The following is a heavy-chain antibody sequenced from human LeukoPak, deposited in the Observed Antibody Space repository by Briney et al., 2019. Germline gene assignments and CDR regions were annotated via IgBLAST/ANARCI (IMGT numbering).Heavy chain of an antibody. D-gene: IGHD1-26*01. CDR1: GYTFTNYY. CDR2: INPSGGST. CDR3: ARGGVGATTYVWFDP. V-gene: IGHV1-46*01. Sequence: ASVTVSCKASGYTFTNYYIHWVRLAPGQGLECMGIINPSGGSTSYAQKFQGRVTMTRDMSTSTVYMELSSLRSEDTAVYYCARGGVGATTYVWFDPWGQGTLVTVSS. J-gene: IGHJ5*02.